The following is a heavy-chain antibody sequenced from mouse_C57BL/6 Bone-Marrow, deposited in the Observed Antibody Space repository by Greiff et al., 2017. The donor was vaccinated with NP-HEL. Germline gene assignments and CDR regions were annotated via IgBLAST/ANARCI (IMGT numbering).Heavy chain of an antibody. CDR2: IWTGGGT. J-gene: IGHJ3*01. Sequence: VMLVESGPGLVAPSQSLSITCTVSGFSLTSYAISWVRQPPGKGLEWLGVIWTGGGTNYNSALKSRLSISKDNSKSQVFLKMNSLQTDDTARYYCARKGIYDGYYAGFAYWGQGTLVTVSA. CDR1: GFSLTSYA. CDR3: ARKGIYDGYYAGFAY. D-gene: IGHD2-3*01. V-gene: IGHV2-9-1*01.